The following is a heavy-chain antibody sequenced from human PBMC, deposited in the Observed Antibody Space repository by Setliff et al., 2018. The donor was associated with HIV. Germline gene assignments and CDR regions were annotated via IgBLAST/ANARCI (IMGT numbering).Heavy chain of an antibody. CDR2: IYYIGNT. D-gene: IGHD3-3*01. V-gene: IGHV4-31*03. J-gene: IGHJ3*02. CDR3: ARVPRITTLRNAFDI. CDR1: GGSISGGGYY. Sequence: PSETLSLNCTVSGGSISGGGYYWSWIRQHPGKGLDWIGNIYYIGNTDYNPSLKSRVTISIDTSKNQFSLKLSSVTAADTAIYYCARVPRITTLRNAFDIWGQGTMVT.